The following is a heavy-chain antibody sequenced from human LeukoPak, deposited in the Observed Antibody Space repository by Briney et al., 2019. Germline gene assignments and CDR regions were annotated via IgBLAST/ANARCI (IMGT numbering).Heavy chain of an antibody. J-gene: IGHJ4*02. CDR2: IYYSGST. CDR1: GGSISSYY. CDR3: ARTFRDATSFDY. V-gene: IGHV4-59*08. Sequence: PETLSLTCTVSGGSISSYYWSWIRQPPGKGLEWIGYIYYSGSTDYNPSLKSRVTISVDTSKNQFSLKLSSVTAADTAVYYCARTFRDATSFDYWGQGTLVTVSS. D-gene: IGHD2-15*01.